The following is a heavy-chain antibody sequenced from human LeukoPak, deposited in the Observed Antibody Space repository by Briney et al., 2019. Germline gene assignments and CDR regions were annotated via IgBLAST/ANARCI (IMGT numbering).Heavy chain of an antibody. D-gene: IGHD3-10*01. CDR2: ISYDGNDK. J-gene: IGHJ6*03. CDR1: GFTFSSYA. CDR3: AKEGYYYGSGSYYYYYMDV. V-gene: IGHV3-30*04. Sequence: GGSLRLSCATSGFTFSSYAFYWIRQAPGKGLEWLTLISYDGNDKYYADSVKGRFSISRDNSKSMVFLQMNSLRPEDTAVYYCAKEGYYYGSGSYYYYYMDVWGKGTTVTISS.